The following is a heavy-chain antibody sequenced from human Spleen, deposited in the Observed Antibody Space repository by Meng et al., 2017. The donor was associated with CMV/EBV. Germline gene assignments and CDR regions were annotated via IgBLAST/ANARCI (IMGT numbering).Heavy chain of an antibody. V-gene: IGHV4-59*01. J-gene: IGHJ6*02. CDR3: ARAGYSTSWDYYYYGLDV. Sequence: SETLSLTCTVSGGSISGYYWSWIRQSPGKGLEWIGYIYYSGSTNYSPSLKSRVTISLDTSKNQFSLTLTSVTAADTAVYYCARAGYSTSWDYYYYGLDVWGLGTTVTVSS. D-gene: IGHD6-13*01. CDR2: IYYSGST. CDR1: GGSISGYY.